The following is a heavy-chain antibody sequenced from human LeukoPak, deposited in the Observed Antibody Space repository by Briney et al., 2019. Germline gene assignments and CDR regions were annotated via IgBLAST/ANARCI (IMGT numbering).Heavy chain of an antibody. J-gene: IGHJ4*02. CDR3: AKVVDAVGYWAGGVCYSAIDC. D-gene: IGHD2-8*02. Sequence: PGGSLRLSCAASGFTFSSYAMSWVRQAPGRGLEWVSAISGSGGNTYYADSVKGRFTIARDNSKNTLYLQMNSLKAEDTAGYYCAKVVDAVGYWAGGVCYSAIDCWGQGTLVTASS. V-gene: IGHV3-23*01. CDR1: GFTFSSYA. CDR2: ISGSGGNT.